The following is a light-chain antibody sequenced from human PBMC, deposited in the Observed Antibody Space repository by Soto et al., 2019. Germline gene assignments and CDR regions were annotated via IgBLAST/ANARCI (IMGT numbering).Light chain of an antibody. J-gene: IGKJ1*01. CDR3: QQYGSYPRT. CDR1: QSVSINY. CDR2: GAS. V-gene: IGKV3-20*01. Sequence: EVVLTQSPGTLSLSPGERATLSCRASQSVSINYLAWYQQKPGQAPRLLIYGASNRATAIPHRFSGSGSGTDFTLTISRLQPEDFPVYYCQQYGSYPRTFGQGTKVDIK.